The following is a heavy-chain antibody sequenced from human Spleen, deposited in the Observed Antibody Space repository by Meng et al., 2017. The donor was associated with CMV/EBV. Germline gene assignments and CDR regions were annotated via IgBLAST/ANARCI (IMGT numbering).Heavy chain of an antibody. CDR2: MNPNSGNT. Sequence: ASVKVSCKASGYTFTSYDINWVRQATGQGLEWMGWMNPNSGNTNYAQKFQGRVNMTRDTSISTAYMELRRLRSDDTAVYYCARSYIVVAAGDHDYYYYAMDVWGLGSTVTVSS. J-gene: IGHJ6*02. CDR3: ARSYIVVAAGDHDYYYYAMDV. D-gene: IGHD2-2*01. V-gene: IGHV1-8*01. CDR1: GYTFTSYD.